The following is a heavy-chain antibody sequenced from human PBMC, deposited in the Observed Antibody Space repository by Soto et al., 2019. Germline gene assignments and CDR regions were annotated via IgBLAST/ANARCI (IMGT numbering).Heavy chain of an antibody. CDR2: IYYSGST. V-gene: IGHV4-59*06. CDR1: GGSISSYY. J-gene: IGHJ6*02. Sequence: SETLSLTCTVSGGSISSYYWSWIRQHPGKGLEWIGYIYYSGSTYYNPSLKSRVTISVDTSKNQFSLKLSSVTAADTAVYYCARERITSGYDSGYYGMDVWGQGTTVTVSS. D-gene: IGHD5-12*01. CDR3: ARERITSGYDSGYYGMDV.